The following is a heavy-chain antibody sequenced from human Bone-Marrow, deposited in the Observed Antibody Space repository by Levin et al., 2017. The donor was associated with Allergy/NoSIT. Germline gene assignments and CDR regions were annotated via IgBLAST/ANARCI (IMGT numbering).Heavy chain of an antibody. D-gene: IGHD4/OR15-4a*01. J-gene: IGHJ6*02. V-gene: IGHV3-72*01. Sequence: LSLTCAAFGFIFSDHYMEWVRQAPGRGLEWVGRSRNKVNGYTTKYAASVEGRFTISRDESKNSMYLQMNILTTEDTAVYYCSRGPSGTVVSGSPTYYYPMDVWGQGTTVTVSS. CDR2: SRNKVNGYTT. CDR3: SRGPSGTVVSGSPTYYYPMDV. CDR1: GFIFSDHY.